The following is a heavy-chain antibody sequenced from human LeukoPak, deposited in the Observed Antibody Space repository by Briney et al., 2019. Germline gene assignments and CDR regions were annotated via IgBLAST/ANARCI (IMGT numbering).Heavy chain of an antibody. CDR3: AKDQGYTSRDYYYGLDV. D-gene: IGHD6-13*01. CDR1: GFTFSNYG. Sequence: GRSLRLSCAASGFTFSNYGIHWVRQAPGKGLVWVAVISYDGSDKYYADSVKGRFTISRDNSKNTLYLQMNSLRAEDTAVYYCAKDQGYTSRDYYYGLDVWGQGTTVTVSS. J-gene: IGHJ6*02. CDR2: ISYDGSDK. V-gene: IGHV3-30*18.